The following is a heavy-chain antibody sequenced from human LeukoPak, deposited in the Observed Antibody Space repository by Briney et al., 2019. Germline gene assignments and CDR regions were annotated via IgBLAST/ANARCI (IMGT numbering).Heavy chain of an antibody. Sequence: SETLSLTCTVSGGSITNYYWSWIRQPAGKGLDWIGRIYTSGSTNYNPSLKSRVTMSVDTSKNQFSLKLSSVTAADTAVYYCARAYCSGGSCYSGFDYWGQGTLVTVSS. V-gene: IGHV4-4*07. D-gene: IGHD2-15*01. CDR3: ARAYCSGGSCYSGFDY. CDR1: GGSITNYY. J-gene: IGHJ4*02. CDR2: IYTSGST.